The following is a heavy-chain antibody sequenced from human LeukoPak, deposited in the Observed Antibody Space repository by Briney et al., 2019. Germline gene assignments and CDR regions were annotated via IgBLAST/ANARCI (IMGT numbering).Heavy chain of an antibody. CDR1: GFTFSSHG. D-gene: IGHD3-22*01. Sequence: GRSLTLSCAASGFTFSSHGMHWVRQAPGKGLEWVAMISWDGSEKYYADSVKGRFTISRDNSKNTLDLQMNSLRAEDTSVYYCARDGPLHTSGYYFDYWGQGILVTASS. J-gene: IGHJ4*02. CDR3: ARDGPLHTSGYYFDY. V-gene: IGHV3-33*01. CDR2: ISWDGSEK.